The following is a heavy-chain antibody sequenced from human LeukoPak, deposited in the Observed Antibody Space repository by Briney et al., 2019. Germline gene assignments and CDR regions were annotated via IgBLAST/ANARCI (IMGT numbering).Heavy chain of an antibody. CDR1: GFTFSSYA. Sequence: PGGSLRLSCAASGFTFSSYAMSWVRQPPGKGLEWIGEINHSGSTNYNPSLKSRVTISVDTSKNQFSLKLSSVTAADTAVYYCARGRGDFDYWGQGTLVTVSS. D-gene: IGHD3-10*01. J-gene: IGHJ4*02. CDR2: INHSGST. CDR3: ARGRGDFDY. V-gene: IGHV4-34*01.